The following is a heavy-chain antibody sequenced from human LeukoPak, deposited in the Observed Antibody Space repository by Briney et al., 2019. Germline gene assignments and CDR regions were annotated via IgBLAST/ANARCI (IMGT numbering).Heavy chain of an antibody. CDR2: INPNSGGT. J-gene: IGHJ4*02. D-gene: IGHD5-18*01. CDR3: ARNRLQLSLFGDLDY. V-gene: IGHV1-2*04. Sequence: ASVKVSCKASGYTFTGYYMHWVRQAPGQGLEWMGWINPNSGGTNYAQKFQGWVTMTRDTSISTAYMDLSSLRSDDTAVYYCARNRLQLSLFGDLDYWGQGTLVTVSS. CDR1: GYTFTGYY.